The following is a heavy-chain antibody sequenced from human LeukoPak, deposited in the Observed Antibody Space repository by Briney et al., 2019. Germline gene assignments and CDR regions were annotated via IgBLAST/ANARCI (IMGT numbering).Heavy chain of an antibody. CDR1: GFTFSSYW. CDR3: TQIYYDFWNGQGGFDY. J-gene: IGHJ4*02. D-gene: IGHD3-3*01. V-gene: IGHV3-7*01. CDR2: IKHDGSEE. Sequence: GGSLRLSCAASGFTFSSYWMNWVRQAPGKGLEWVANIKHDGSEEYYVDSVKGRFTISRDNAKNSLYLQMNSLRAEDTAVYYCTQIYYDFWNGQGGFDYWGQGTLVTVSS.